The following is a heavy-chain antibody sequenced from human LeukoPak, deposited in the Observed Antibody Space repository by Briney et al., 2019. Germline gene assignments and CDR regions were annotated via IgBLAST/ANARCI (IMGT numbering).Heavy chain of an antibody. CDR3: AREGHTSGYCGTFDV. Sequence: PGGSLRLSCAASGFTFSSYAMSWVRQAPGKGLEWVSAISGSGGSTYYADSVKGRFTISRDDSKNTVYLQMKSLRPEDTAVCYCAREGHTSGYCGTFDVWGQGTTVAVS. CDR1: GFTFSSYA. V-gene: IGHV3-23*01. J-gene: IGHJ3*01. D-gene: IGHD3-22*01. CDR2: ISGSGGST.